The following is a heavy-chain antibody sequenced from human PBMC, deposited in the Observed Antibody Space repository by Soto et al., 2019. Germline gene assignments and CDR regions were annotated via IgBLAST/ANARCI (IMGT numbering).Heavy chain of an antibody. Sequence: SETLSLTCTVSGGSISSSSYYWGWIRQPPGKGLEWIGSIYYSGSTHYNPSLKSQVTISVDTSKNQYSLKLSSVTAADTAVYYCARLVGVRGTGWYYYYYYMDVWGKGTTVTVSS. CDR2: IYYSGST. CDR1: GGSISSSSYY. CDR3: ARLVGVRGTGWYYYYYYMDV. J-gene: IGHJ6*03. V-gene: IGHV4-39*01. D-gene: IGHD3-16*01.